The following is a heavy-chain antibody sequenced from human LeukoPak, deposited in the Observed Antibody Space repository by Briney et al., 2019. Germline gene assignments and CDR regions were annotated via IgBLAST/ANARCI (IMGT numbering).Heavy chain of an antibody. Sequence: PGGSLRLSCAASGFTVSSTYMSWVRQAPGQGLEWVSVIYSGGSTYYADSVKGRFTISRDNSKNTLYLQMNSLRAEDTAVYYCAKTMIVVVITGSFDYWGQGTLVTVSS. J-gene: IGHJ4*02. D-gene: IGHD3-22*01. V-gene: IGHV3-53*01. CDR3: AKTMIVVVITGSFDY. CDR2: IYSGGST. CDR1: GFTVSSTY.